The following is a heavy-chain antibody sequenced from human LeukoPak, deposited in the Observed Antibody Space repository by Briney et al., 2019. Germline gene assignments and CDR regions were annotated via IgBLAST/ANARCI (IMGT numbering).Heavy chain of an antibody. V-gene: IGHV3-15*01. CDR2: IKSKTDGGTT. CDR3: TTRSKRVVVAAVY. D-gene: IGHD2-15*01. Sequence: VGSLRLSCAASGFTFSNAWMSWVRQTPGKGLEWVGRIKSKTDGGTTDYAAPVKGRFTISRDDSKNTLYLQMNSLKTEDTAVYYCTTRSKRVVVAAVYWGQGTLVTVSS. J-gene: IGHJ4*02. CDR1: GFTFSNAW.